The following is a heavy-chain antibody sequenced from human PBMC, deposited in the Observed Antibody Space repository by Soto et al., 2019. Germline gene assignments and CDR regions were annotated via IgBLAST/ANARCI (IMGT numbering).Heavy chain of an antibody. J-gene: IGHJ5*01. CDR2: INPNSGGT. D-gene: IGHD3-16*02. V-gene: IGHV1-2*04. Sequence: ASVKVSCKASGFTFTSYAISWVRQAPGQGLEWMGWINPNSGGTNYAQKFQGWVTMTRDTSISTAYMELSRLRSDDTAVYYCARGHYDYVWGSYRSNRQNWFDPWGQGTLVTVSS. CDR3: ARGHYDYVWGSYRSNRQNWFDP. CDR1: GFTFTSYA.